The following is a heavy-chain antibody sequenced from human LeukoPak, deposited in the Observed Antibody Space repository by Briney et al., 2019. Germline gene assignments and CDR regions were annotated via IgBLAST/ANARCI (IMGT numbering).Heavy chain of an antibody. D-gene: IGHD1-26*01. J-gene: IGHJ4*02. V-gene: IGHV4-59*08. CDR1: TDSTNTYY. CDR2: IHHSGST. CDR3: ARLGGSHSPHGY. Sequence: SETLSLTCSVSTDSTNTYYWSWIRQSPGKGLEWIWHIHHSGSTDYNPSFKSRVTVSIDMSQKEFSLKLTSVTAADTAVYYCARLGGSHSPHGYWGQGTLVTVSS.